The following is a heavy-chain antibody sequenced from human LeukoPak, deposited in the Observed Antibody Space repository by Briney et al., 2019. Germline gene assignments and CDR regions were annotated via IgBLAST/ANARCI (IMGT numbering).Heavy chain of an antibody. Sequence: SETLSLTCTVSGGSIRSSYYYWGWIRQPPGKGLEWIGSIYDSGSTYYNPSLKSRVTISVDTSKNQFSLKLNSVTAADTAVYYCARGAVGATSPYFDYWGQGTLVTVSS. CDR2: IYDSGST. D-gene: IGHD1-26*01. J-gene: IGHJ4*02. CDR3: ARGAVGATSPYFDY. V-gene: IGHV4-39*01. CDR1: GGSIRSSYYY.